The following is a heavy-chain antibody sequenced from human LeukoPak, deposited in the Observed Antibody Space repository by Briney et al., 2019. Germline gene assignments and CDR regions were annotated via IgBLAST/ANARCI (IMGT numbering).Heavy chain of an antibody. V-gene: IGHV4-59*01. CDR2: IYYSGST. CDR3: ARGYSGGYTFDY. D-gene: IGHD4-23*01. Sequence: KPSETLSLTCTVSGDSINNYYWSWIRQPPGKGLEWIGYIYYSGSTNYNPSLKSRVTISVDMSKNQFSLKLSSVTAADTAVYYCARGYSGGYTFDYWGQGTLVTVSS. J-gene: IGHJ4*02. CDR1: GDSINNYY.